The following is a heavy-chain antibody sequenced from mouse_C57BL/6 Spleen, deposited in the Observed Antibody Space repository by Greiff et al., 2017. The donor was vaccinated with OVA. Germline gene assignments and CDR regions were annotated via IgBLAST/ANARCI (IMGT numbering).Heavy chain of an antibody. D-gene: IGHD1-1*01. J-gene: IGHJ2*01. CDR1: GFTFSNYW. V-gene: IGHV6-3*01. Sequence: EVMLVESGGGLVQPGGSMKLSCVASGFTFSNYWMNWVRQSPEKGLEWVAQIRLKSDNYATHYAESVKGRFTISRDDSKSSVYLQMNNLRAEDTGIYYCTGGPVTTVVATDYWGQGTTLTVSS. CDR3: TGGPVTTVVATDY. CDR2: IRLKSDNYAT.